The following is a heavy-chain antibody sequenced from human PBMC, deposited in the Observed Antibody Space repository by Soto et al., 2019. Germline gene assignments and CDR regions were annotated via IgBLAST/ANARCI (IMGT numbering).Heavy chain of an antibody. CDR3: ARERRPYDILTGYSATFDY. D-gene: IGHD3-9*01. V-gene: IGHV4-4*07. CDR1: GRSMSSNY. J-gene: IGHJ4*02. CDR2: IYTSGST. Sequence: PSETLSLTCSVSGRSMSSNYWSWIRQPAGKGLEWIGRIYTSGSTNYNPSLKSRVTMSVDTSKNQFSLKLSSVTAADAAVYYCARERRPYDILTGYSATFDYWGQGTLVTVSS.